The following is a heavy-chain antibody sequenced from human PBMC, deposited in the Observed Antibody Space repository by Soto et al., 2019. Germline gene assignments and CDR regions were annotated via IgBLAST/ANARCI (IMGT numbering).Heavy chain of an antibody. CDR3: TRIAASGTKFDY. J-gene: IGHJ4*02. CDR2: ISSGGGTK. Sequence: PGGSLRLSCAPSGFPFSTYEMNWVRQAPGKGLEWVSCISSGGGTKYYADSVKGRFTIPRDNAKNSLYLQMNSLRAEDTAFYDCTRIAASGTKFDYWGQGTRVTVSS. D-gene: IGHD6-13*01. V-gene: IGHV3-48*03. CDR1: GFPFSTYE.